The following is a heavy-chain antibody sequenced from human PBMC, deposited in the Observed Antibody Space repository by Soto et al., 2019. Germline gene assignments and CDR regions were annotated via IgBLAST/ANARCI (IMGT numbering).Heavy chain of an antibody. J-gene: IGHJ6*02. CDR2: ISSSSSTI. Sequence: GGSLRLSCATPGFSFNTYNMNWGSQTTGKGLEWISYISSSSSTIYYADSVKGRFTISRDNAENSLYLQMNSLRDEDTAVYYCARPSGYFDTSGYYGAFYYYGMDVWGQGTTVTVSS. V-gene: IGHV3-48*02. D-gene: IGHD3-22*01. CDR3: ARPSGYFDTSGYYGAFYYYGMDV. CDR1: GFSFNTYN.